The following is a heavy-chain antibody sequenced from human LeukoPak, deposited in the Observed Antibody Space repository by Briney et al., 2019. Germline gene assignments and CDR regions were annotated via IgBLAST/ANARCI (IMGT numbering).Heavy chain of an antibody. CDR3: AREDSTGLDY. J-gene: IGHJ4*02. CDR2: SSSGSTI. D-gene: IGHD1-1*01. Sequence: GGSLRLSCAASGFTFSIYEMNWVRQAPGKGLEWVSSSSGSTIYYADSVKGRFTISRDNAKNSLYLQMNSLRAEDTAIYYCAREDSTGLDYWGQGTLVTVSS. CDR1: GFTFSIYE. V-gene: IGHV3-48*03.